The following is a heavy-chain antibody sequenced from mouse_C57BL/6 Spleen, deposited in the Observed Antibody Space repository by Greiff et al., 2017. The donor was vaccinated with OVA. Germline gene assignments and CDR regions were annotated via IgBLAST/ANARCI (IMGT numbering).Heavy chain of an antibody. CDR3: ARSAGTGWYFDD. CDR1: GYAFSSSW. CDR2: IYPGDGDT. J-gene: IGHJ1*03. Sequence: VQLLESGPELVKPGASVKISCKASGYAFSSSWMNWVKQRPGKGLEWIGRIYPGDGDTNYNGKFKGKATLTADKSSSTAYMQLSSLTSEDSAVYFCARSAGTGWYFDDWGTGTTVTVSS. V-gene: IGHV1-82*01. D-gene: IGHD4-1*01.